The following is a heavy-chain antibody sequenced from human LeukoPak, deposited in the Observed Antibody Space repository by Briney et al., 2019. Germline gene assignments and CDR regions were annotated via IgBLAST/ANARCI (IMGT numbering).Heavy chain of an antibody. V-gene: IGHV3-23*01. D-gene: IGHD1-26*01. CDR2: ISGSGGST. CDR3: AKDQGGSYQGTYYYYGMDV. CDR1: GFTFSSYA. Sequence: GGSLRLSCAASGFTFSSYAMSWVRQAPGKGLEWVSAISGSGGSTYYADSVKGRFTISRDNSKNTLYLQMNSLRAEDAAVYYCAKDQGGSYQGTYYYYGMDVWGQGTTVTVSS. J-gene: IGHJ6*02.